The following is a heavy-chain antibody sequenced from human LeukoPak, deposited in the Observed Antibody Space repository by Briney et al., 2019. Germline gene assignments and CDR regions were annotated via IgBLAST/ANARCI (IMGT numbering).Heavy chain of an antibody. CDR3: ARRQGYDFWSGYYLHFDY. CDR1: GGSFSGYY. CDR2: INHSGST. J-gene: IGHJ4*02. V-gene: IGHV4-34*01. Sequence: SETLSLTCAVSGGSFSGYYWSWIRQPPGKGLEWIGEINHSGSTNYNPSLKSRVTISVDTSKNQFSLKLSSVTAADTAVYYCARRQGYDFWSGYYLHFDYWGQGTLVTVSS. D-gene: IGHD3-3*01.